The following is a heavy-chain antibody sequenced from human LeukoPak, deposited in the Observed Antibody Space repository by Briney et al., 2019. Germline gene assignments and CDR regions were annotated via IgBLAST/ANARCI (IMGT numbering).Heavy chain of an antibody. V-gene: IGHV1-2*06. Sequence: ASVKVSCKASGYTFTGYYMHWVRQAPGQGLEWMGRINPNSGGTNYAQKFQGRVTMTRDTSISTAYMERSRLRSDDTAVYYCARGKIAARPDPFDYWGQGTLVTVSS. J-gene: IGHJ4*02. CDR2: INPNSGGT. CDR1: GYTFTGYY. D-gene: IGHD6-6*01. CDR3: ARGKIAARPDPFDY.